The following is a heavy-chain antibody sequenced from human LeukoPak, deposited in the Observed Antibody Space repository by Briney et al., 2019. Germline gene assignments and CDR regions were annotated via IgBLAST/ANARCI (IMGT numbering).Heavy chain of an antibody. V-gene: IGHV3-64D*09. CDR2: VSSNVYST. J-gene: IGHJ4*02. Sequence: GGSLRLSCSASGFTFSTYAMHWVRQAPGRGLEYVSSVSSNVYSTHYADSVKGRFAISRDNSKNTLYLQMSSLRTEDTAVYYCVKDSKSGGWYVPPNFDYRGQGTLVTVSS. CDR3: VKDSKSGGWYVPPNFDY. D-gene: IGHD6-19*01. CDR1: GFTFSTYA.